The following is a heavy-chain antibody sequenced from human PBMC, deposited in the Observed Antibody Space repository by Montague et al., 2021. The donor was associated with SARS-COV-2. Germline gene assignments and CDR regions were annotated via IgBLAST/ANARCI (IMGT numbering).Heavy chain of an antibody. CDR1: GASISSNNW. Sequence: SETLSLTCDVSGASISSNNWWIWVRQSPGKGLEWIGETYHSGSTNYNPSLRSRVTISVDKSKNQFSLKVNSLSAADTAVYYCARLGVVPSPRTFDPWGQGTLVTVSS. J-gene: IGHJ5*02. D-gene: IGHD3-10*01. CDR3: ARLGVVPSPRTFDP. V-gene: IGHV4-4*02. CDR2: TYHSGST.